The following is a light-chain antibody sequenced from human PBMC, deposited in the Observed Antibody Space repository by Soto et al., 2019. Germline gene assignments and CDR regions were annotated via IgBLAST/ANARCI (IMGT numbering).Light chain of an antibody. J-gene: IGKJ1*01. CDR3: QQYGSSGT. Sequence: IVLTQSAATLSLSAGERATLSCRASQSVSNNYLAWYQQKPGQAPRLLIYGASNRATGIPDRFSGSGSGTDFTLTISRLEPEDFAVYYCQQYGSSGTFGQGTKVDIK. CDR2: GAS. CDR1: QSVSNNY. V-gene: IGKV3-20*01.